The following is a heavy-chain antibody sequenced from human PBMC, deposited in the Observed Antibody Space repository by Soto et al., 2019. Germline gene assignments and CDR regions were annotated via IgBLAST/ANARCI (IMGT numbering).Heavy chain of an antibody. Sequence: GGSLRLSCAASGFTFSSYSMNWVRQAPGKGLEWVSYISSSSSTIYYADSVKGRFTISRDNAKNSLYLQMNSLRDEDTAVYYCARGGIYYDSSGYYYDRPYGMDVWGQGTTVTVSS. V-gene: IGHV3-48*02. CDR2: ISSSSSTI. J-gene: IGHJ6*02. CDR1: GFTFSSYS. CDR3: ARGGIYYDSSGYYYDRPYGMDV. D-gene: IGHD3-22*01.